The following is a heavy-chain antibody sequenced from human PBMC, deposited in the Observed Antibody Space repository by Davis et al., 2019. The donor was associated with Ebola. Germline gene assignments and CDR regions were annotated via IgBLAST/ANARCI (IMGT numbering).Heavy chain of an antibody. J-gene: IGHJ5*02. Sequence: MPSETLSLTCAVSGGSISSSGWWSWVRQPPGTGLEWIGEISQSVFTNYNPSLKSRVTISADKSKNQFSLILSSVTAADTAVYYCARGGVGGTGWFDPWGQGTLVTVSS. CDR1: GGSISSSGW. CDR3: ARGGVGGTGWFDP. V-gene: IGHV4-4*02. D-gene: IGHD1-26*01. CDR2: ISQSVFT.